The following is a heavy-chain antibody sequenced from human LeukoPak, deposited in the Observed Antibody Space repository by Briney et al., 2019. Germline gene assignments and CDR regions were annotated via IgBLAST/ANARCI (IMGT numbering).Heavy chain of an antibody. V-gene: IGHV3-23*01. CDR2: ISGSGGST. J-gene: IGHJ4*02. D-gene: IGHD3-10*01. Sequence: GGSLRLSCAASGFTFSSYAMSWVRQAPGKGLEWVSVISGSGGSTYYADSVEGRFTISRDNSKNTLYLQMNSLRAEDTAVYYCAKGTTMVRGVIITFDDWGQGTLVTVSS. CDR3: AKGTTMVRGVIITFDD. CDR1: GFTFSSYA.